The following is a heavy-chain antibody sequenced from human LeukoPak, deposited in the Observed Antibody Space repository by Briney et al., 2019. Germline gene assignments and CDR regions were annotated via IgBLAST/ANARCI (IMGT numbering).Heavy chain of an antibody. V-gene: IGHV1-2*02. D-gene: IGHD1-1*01. J-gene: IGHJ4*02. CDR2: VNPNSGGT. Sequence: ASVKVSCKASGYTFTDYYMHWVRQAPGQGLEWMGWVNPNSGGTNYAQKFQGRVTMTRDTSISTAYMELTRLRSEDTAVYYCASPPGQRMGLDYWGQGTLVTVSS. CDR3: ASPPGQRMGLDY. CDR1: GYTFTDYY.